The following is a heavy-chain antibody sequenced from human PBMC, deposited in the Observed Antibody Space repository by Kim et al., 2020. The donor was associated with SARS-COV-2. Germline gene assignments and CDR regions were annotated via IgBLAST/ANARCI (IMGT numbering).Heavy chain of an antibody. V-gene: IGHV3-21*01. Sequence: GGSLRLSCAASGFTFSSYSMNWVRQAPGKGLEWVSSISSSSSYIYYADSVKGRFTISRDNAKNSLYLQMNSLRAEDTAVYYCATSSSWDTPSFDYWGQGTLVTVSS. CDR1: GFTFSSYS. CDR2: ISSSSSYI. D-gene: IGHD6-13*01. J-gene: IGHJ4*02. CDR3: ATSSSWDTPSFDY.